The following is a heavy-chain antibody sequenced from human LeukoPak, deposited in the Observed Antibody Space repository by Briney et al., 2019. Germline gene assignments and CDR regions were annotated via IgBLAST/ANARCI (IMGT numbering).Heavy chain of an antibody. CDR1: GGSITYYY. Sequence: KPSETLSLTCSVSGGSITYYYWSWIRQPAGKGLEWIGRIQTSGKTNYNPSLKSRVTMSVDTSKNQFSLKLSSVTAADTAVYYCVRDVGTSDAFDIWGQGTMVIVSS. CDR3: VRDVGTSDAFDI. CDR2: IQTSGKT. V-gene: IGHV4-4*07. J-gene: IGHJ3*02. D-gene: IGHD1-1*01.